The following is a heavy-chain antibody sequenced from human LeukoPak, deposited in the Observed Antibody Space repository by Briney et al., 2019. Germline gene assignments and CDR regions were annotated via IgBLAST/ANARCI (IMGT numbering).Heavy chain of an antibody. D-gene: IGHD3-22*01. V-gene: IGHV4-31*03. CDR3: ARSSSRYYYYFDY. CDR2: IYYIGST. Sequence: SETLSLTCTVSSGSISSGAYYWSWIRQHPGMGLEWTGYIYYIGSTYYNPSLKSRVTISVDTSKNQFSLKLSSVTAADTAMYYCARSSSRYYYYFDYWGQGTLVTVSS. CDR1: SGSISSGAYY. J-gene: IGHJ4*02.